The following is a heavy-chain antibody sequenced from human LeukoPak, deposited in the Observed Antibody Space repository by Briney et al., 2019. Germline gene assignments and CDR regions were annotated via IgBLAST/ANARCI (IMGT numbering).Heavy chain of an antibody. D-gene: IGHD3-22*01. CDR3: ARAPGYYDSSGYHCVAFDI. CDR1: GFTFSSYE. CDR2: ISSSGSTI. V-gene: IGHV3-48*03. J-gene: IGHJ3*02. Sequence: PGGSLRLSCAASGFTFSSYEMNWVRQAPGKGLEWVSYISSSGSTIYYADSVKGRFTISRDNSQNTLYLQMNSLRAEDTAVYYCARAPGYYDSSGYHCVAFDIWGQGTMVTVSS.